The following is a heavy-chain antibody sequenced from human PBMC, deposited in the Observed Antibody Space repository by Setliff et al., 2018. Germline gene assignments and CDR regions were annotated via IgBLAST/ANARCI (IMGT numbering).Heavy chain of an antibody. D-gene: IGHD3-3*01. CDR3: ARLSWNGLRYFGLDV. CDR2: IQNSRGI. Sequence: SETLSLTCNVSGVSISSYYWSWIRQAPGKGLESLGYIQNSRGINYNPSLKSRVTISVDTSTNQFSLKLTSVTAADTAVYYCARLSWNGLRYFGLDVWGQGTTVTVSS. CDR1: GVSISSYY. V-gene: IGHV4-59*01. J-gene: IGHJ6*02.